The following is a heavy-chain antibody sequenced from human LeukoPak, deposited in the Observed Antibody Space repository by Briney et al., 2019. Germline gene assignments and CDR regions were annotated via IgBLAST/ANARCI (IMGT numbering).Heavy chain of an antibody. CDR2: IYYSGST. D-gene: IGHD3-22*01. Sequence: SETLSLTCTVSGGSISSSSYYWGWIRQPPGKGLEGIGSIYYSGSTYYNPSLKSRVTISVDTSKNPFSLKLSSVTAADTAVYYCAIQGKMIVLVITIGDAFDIWGPGTMVTVSS. CDR3: AIQGKMIVLVITIGDAFDI. V-gene: IGHV4-39*01. CDR1: GGSISSSSYY. J-gene: IGHJ3*02.